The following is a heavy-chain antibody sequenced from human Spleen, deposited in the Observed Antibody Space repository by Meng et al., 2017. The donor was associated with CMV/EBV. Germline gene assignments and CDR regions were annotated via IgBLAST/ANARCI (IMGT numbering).Heavy chain of an antibody. CDR1: GYTFTGYY. Sequence: QVQPVQSGAEVNKPGASVKVSCKASGYTFTGYYMHWVRQAPGQGLEWMGWISAYNGNTNYAQKLQGRVTMTTDTSTSTAYMELRSLRSDDTAVYYCARHLTSTGSFDPWGQGTLVTVSS. D-gene: IGHD3-3*02. J-gene: IGHJ5*02. CDR2: ISAYNGNT. V-gene: IGHV1-18*04. CDR3: ARHLTSTGSFDP.